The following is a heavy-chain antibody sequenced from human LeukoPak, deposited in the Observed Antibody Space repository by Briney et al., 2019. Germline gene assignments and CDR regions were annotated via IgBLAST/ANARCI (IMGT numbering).Heavy chain of an antibody. CDR3: ARGRSDYYFEY. V-gene: IGHV1-2*02. Sequence: ASVKVSCKASGYTFTDYYIYWMRQAPGQGLEWMRWISPNSGGTNYAQKFQGRVTMTRDTSITTAYMELSRLTSDDTAVYFCARGRSDYYFEYWGQGTLVTVSS. D-gene: IGHD3-10*01. CDR2: ISPNSGGT. CDR1: GYTFTDYY. J-gene: IGHJ4*02.